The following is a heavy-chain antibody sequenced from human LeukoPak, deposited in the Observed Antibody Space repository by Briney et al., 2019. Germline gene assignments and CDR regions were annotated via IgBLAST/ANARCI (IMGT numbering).Heavy chain of an antibody. CDR2: ISGSGGST. D-gene: IGHD3-16*02. Sequence: GGSLRLSCAASGFTFSSYAMSWVRQAPGKGLEWVSAISGSGGSTYYADSVKGRFTISRDNSKNTLYLQMNSLRAEDTAVYYCAKVDDYVWGSYPFDWGQGTLVTVSS. CDR3: AKVDDYVWGSYPFD. V-gene: IGHV3-23*01. CDR1: GFTFSSYA. J-gene: IGHJ4*02.